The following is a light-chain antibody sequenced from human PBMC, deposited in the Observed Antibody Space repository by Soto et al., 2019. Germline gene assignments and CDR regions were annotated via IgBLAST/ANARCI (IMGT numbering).Light chain of an antibody. CDR3: SSYTSSSTRV. CDR1: SRDVGGYNY. Sequence: QSALTQPASVSGSPGQSITISCTGTSRDVGGYNYVSWYQQHPGKAPKLMIYDVSNRPSGVSYRFSGSKSGNTASLTISGLQAEDEADYYCSSYTSSSTRVFGTGTKLTVL. V-gene: IGLV2-14*03. CDR2: DVS. J-gene: IGLJ1*01.